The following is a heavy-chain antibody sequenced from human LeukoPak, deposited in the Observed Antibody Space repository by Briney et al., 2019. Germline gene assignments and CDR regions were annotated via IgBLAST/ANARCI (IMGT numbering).Heavy chain of an antibody. CDR3: AIVGYCSSTSCGDV. CDR1: GFTFSSYA. Sequence: PGGSLRLSCAASGFTFSSYAMSWVRQAPGKGLEWVSAISGSGGSTYYADSVKGRFTISRDNSKNTLYLQMNSLRAEDTAVYYCAIVGYCSSTSCGDVWGKGTTVTVSS. V-gene: IGHV3-23*01. CDR2: ISGSGGST. D-gene: IGHD2-2*01. J-gene: IGHJ6*04.